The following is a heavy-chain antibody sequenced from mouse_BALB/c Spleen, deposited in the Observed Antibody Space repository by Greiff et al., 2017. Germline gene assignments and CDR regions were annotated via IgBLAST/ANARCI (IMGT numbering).Heavy chain of an antibody. CDR1: GFNIKDYY. CDR3: ARKLIRGYFDY. Sequence: SGAELVRPGALVKLSCKASGFNIKDYYMHWVKQRPEQGLEWIGWIDPENGNTIYDPKFQGKASITADTSSNTAYLQLSSLTSEDTAVYYCARKLIRGYFDYWGQGTTLTVSS. CDR2: IDPENGNT. J-gene: IGHJ2*01. V-gene: IGHV14-1*02.